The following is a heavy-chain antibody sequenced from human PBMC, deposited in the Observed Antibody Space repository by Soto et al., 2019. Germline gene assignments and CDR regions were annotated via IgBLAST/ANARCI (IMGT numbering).Heavy chain of an antibody. J-gene: IGHJ4*02. V-gene: IGHV3-33*01. D-gene: IGHD3-10*01. Sequence: QVQLVESGGGVVQPARSLTLSCAASGFTFSSYGMHWVRQAPGKGLEWVAVIWHDGMNKYYADSVRGRFTISRDNSKNTLYLQMNSVRAEDTAVYYCARDRGSDDPIDYWGQGTLVTVSS. CDR2: IWHDGMNK. CDR1: GFTFSSYG. CDR3: ARDRGSDDPIDY.